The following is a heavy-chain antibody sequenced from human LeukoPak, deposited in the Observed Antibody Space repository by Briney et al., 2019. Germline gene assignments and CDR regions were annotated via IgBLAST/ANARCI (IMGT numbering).Heavy chain of an antibody. J-gene: IGHJ4*02. CDR3: ARGVYSRAHSSLY. CDR2: MNPNSGNT. V-gene: IGHV1-8*01. D-gene: IGHD6-19*01. Sequence: ASVKVSCKASGYTFTSYDINWVRQATGQGLEWMGWMNPNSGNTGYAQEFQGRVTMTRNTSISTAYMELSSLRSEDTAVYYCARGVYSRAHSSLYWGQGTLVTVSS. CDR1: GYTFTSYD.